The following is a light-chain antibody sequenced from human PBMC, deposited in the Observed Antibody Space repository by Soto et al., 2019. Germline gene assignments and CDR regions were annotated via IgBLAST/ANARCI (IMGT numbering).Light chain of an antibody. J-gene: IGKJ1*01. CDR2: GAS. V-gene: IGKV3-20*01. Sequence: IVLTHSPATLSLSPWEVGTLSCSASQTVISNSLAWYQQKPGQPPRLLIHGASTRAPGMPERFSGSRSGTDFTLTISRLEPEDFAVYYCQLYGGSPKTFGQGTKVDIK. CDR3: QLYGGSPKT. CDR1: QTVISNS.